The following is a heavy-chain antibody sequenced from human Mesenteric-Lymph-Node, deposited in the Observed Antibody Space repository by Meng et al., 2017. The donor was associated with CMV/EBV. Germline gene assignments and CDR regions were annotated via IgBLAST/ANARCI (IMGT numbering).Heavy chain of an antibody. J-gene: IGHJ4*02. V-gene: IGHV3-20*04. CDR1: GFTFDDHA. CDR3: ARVGQGAGRRHFDY. Sequence: ESLKISCEASGFTFDDHAMSWVRQAPGKGLEWVSGINWNGGSTGYADSVKGRFSISRDNAKNSLYLQMNSLRAEDTALYYCARVGQGAGRRHFDYWGQGTLVTVSS. CDR2: INWNGGST. D-gene: IGHD3-16*01.